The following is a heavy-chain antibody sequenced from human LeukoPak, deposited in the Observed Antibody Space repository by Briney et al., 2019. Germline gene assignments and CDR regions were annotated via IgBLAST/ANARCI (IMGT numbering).Heavy chain of an antibody. V-gene: IGHV1-18*01. CDR2: ISAYNGNT. CDR1: GYTFTSYG. J-gene: IGHJ6*02. Sequence: GASVKVSCKASGYTFTSYGISWVRQAPGQGLEWMGWISAYNGNTNYAQKLQGRVTMTTDTSTSTAYMELRSLRSDDTAVYYCATWALTMIRGVEKYYYGMDVWGQGTSVTVSS. CDR3: ATWALTMIRGVEKYYYGMDV. D-gene: IGHD3-10*01.